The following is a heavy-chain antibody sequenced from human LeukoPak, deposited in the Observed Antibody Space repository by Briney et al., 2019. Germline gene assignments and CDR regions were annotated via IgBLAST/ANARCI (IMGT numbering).Heavy chain of an antibody. Sequence: ASVKVSCKASGYTFTSYDINWVRQAPGQGLEWMGWMNPNSDNAGYAQKFQGRVTMTRNPSISTAYMELSSLRSEDTAVYYCARNVRDTGAFDYWGQGTLVTVSS. J-gene: IGHJ4*02. D-gene: IGHD5-18*01. CDR3: ARNVRDTGAFDY. CDR2: MNPNSDNA. CDR1: GYTFTSYD. V-gene: IGHV1-8*01.